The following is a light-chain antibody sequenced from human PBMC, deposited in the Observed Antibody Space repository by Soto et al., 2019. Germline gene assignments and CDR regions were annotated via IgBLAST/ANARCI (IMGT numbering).Light chain of an antibody. CDR2: EVT. CDR3: SSYSSTDALLV. Sequence: SSLPPPSSISFSPGQSFTISCTGTFSDIGTYNFVSWYQFHPDEVPKLIIYEVTDRPSGVSDRFSGSKSGDTATLTISGLRPEDESFYFCSSYSSTDALLVFGGGTKVTVL. V-gene: IGLV2-14*01. CDR1: FSDIGTYNF. J-gene: IGLJ2*01.